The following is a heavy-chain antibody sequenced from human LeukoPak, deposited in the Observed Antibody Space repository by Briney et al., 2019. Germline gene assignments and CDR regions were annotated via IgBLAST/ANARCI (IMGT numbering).Heavy chain of an antibody. D-gene: IGHD4-17*01. CDR1: SDSISSGDYY. Sequence: SQTLSLTCTVSSDSISSGDYYWSWIRQPAGKGLEFIGYINKKGGTFYNPPLKSRVSISIDTSKNQYSLKLTSVTAADTAVYCCAREHKSYGDYPYYFDSWGQGTLVTVSS. J-gene: IGHJ4*02. CDR3: AREHKSYGDYPYYFDS. CDR2: INKKGGT. V-gene: IGHV4-30-4*01.